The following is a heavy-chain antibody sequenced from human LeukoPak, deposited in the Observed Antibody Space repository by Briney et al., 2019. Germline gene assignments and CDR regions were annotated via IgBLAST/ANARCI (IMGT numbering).Heavy chain of an antibody. J-gene: IGHJ3*02. V-gene: IGHV3-48*03. Sequence: PGGSLRLSCAASGFTFSSYEMNWVRKAPGKGLEWVSYISSSGSTIYYADSVKGRFTISRDNAKNSLYLQINSLRVEDTAVYYCARDCCGGSCYGPYDAFLMRRRGAMVTVSS. CDR2: ISSSGSTI. CDR1: GFTFSSYE. CDR3: ARDCCGGSCYGPYDAFLM. D-gene: IGHD2-15*01.